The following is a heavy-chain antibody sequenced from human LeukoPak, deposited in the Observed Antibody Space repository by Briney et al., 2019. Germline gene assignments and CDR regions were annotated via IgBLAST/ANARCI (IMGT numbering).Heavy chain of an antibody. CDR2: INPNSGGT. Sequence: GASVKVSCTASGYTFTGYYMHWVRQAPGQGLEWMGRINPNSGGTNYAQKFQGRVTMTRDTSISTAYMELSRLRSDDTAVYYCASPSGYSSGWPYYYYGMDVWGQGTTVTVSS. J-gene: IGHJ6*02. D-gene: IGHD6-19*01. V-gene: IGHV1-2*06. CDR1: GYTFTGYY. CDR3: ASPSGYSSGWPYYYYGMDV.